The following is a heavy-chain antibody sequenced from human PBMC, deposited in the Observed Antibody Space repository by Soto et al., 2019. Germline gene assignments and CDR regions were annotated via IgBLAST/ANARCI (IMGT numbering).Heavy chain of an antibody. Sequence: HVQLQASGPGLVKPSEPLSLTCSVSAGSISRYYWGWVRQSPGEGLEWIAHISYTVDASYNPSLKSPVTISLDTSKNQIALSLMSVTAADTAVYYCVGSLMSRAMESFDYWGQGTLVTVTS. V-gene: IGHV4-59*01. CDR1: AGSISRYY. J-gene: IGHJ4*02. CDR2: ISYTVDA. CDR3: VGSLMSRAMESFDY. D-gene: IGHD5-18*01.